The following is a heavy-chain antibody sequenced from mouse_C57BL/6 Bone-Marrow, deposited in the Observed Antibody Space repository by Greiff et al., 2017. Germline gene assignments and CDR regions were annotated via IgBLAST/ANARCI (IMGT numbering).Heavy chain of an antibody. J-gene: IGHJ2*01. CDR2: IYPKSGNT. CDR3: AREGDYYGSSSGFAY. D-gene: IGHD1-1*01. V-gene: IGHV1-81*01. CDR1: GYTFTSYG. Sequence: VQLQQSGAELARPGASVKLSCKASGYTFTSYGISWVKQRTGQGLEWIGEIYPKSGNTYYTEKFKGKATLTADKSSNPAYMELGSLTSEDLAVYVCAREGDYYGSSSGFAYWGQGTTLTVSA.